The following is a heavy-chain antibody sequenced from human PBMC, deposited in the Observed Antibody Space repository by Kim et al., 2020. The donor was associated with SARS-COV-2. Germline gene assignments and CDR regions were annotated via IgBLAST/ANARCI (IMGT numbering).Heavy chain of an antibody. Sequence: GGSLRLSCAASGFTFDDYAMHWVRQAPGKGLEWVSGISWNSGSIGYADSVKGRFTISRDNAKNSLYLQMNSLRAEDTALYYCAKDMSYSGYDSSFDYWGQGTLVTVSS. J-gene: IGHJ4*02. CDR2: ISWNSGSI. D-gene: IGHD3-22*01. CDR1: GFTFDDYA. V-gene: IGHV3-9*01. CDR3: AKDMSYSGYDSSFDY.